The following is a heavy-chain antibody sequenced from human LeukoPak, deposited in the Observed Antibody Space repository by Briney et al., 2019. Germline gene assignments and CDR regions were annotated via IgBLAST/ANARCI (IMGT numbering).Heavy chain of an antibody. CDR2: INSDGSST. Sequence: GGSLRLSCAASGFTFSSYWMHWVRHAPGEGLVWVSRINSDGSSTTYADSVKGRFTISRDNAKKTLYLQMNSLRAEDTAVYYCARDLHGGGDSSGYYYVNWFDPWGQGTLVTVSS. D-gene: IGHD3-22*01. V-gene: IGHV3-74*01. CDR3: ARDLHGGGDSSGYYYVNWFDP. CDR1: GFTFSSYW. J-gene: IGHJ5*02.